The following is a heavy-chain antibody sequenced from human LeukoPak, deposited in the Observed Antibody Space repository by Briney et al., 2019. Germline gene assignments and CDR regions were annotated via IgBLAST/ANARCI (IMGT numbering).Heavy chain of an antibody. CDR1: GFTFSSYW. D-gene: IGHD4-23*01. CDR2: ISTDGSST. V-gene: IGHV3-74*01. J-gene: IGHJ3*02. CDR3: ARDRWGSFDI. Sequence: GGSLRLSCAASGFTFSSYWMHRVRQVPGKGLVWVSRISTDGSSTNYADSVKGRFTISRDNAKNTLYLQMNSLRAEDTAVYYCARDRWGSFDIWGQGTMVTVSS.